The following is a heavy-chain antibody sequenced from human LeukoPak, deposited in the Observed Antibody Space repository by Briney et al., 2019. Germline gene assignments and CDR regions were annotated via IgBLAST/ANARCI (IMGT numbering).Heavy chain of an antibody. V-gene: IGHV1-69*05. CDR1: GGTFSSYA. D-gene: IGHD3-22*01. J-gene: IGHJ5*02. CDR3: ARARSPSSGYLLRDHNWFDP. CDR2: IIPIFGTA. Sequence: SVKVSCKASGGTFSSYAISWVRQAPGQGLEWMGGIIPIFGTANYAQKLQGRVTITTDESTSTAYMELSSLRSEDTAVYYCARARSPSSGYLLRDHNWFDPWGQGTLVTVSS.